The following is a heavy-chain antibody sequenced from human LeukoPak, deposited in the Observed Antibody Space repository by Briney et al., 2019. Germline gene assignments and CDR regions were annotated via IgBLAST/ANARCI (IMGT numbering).Heavy chain of an antibody. Sequence: GGSLRLSCAASGFTFSSYSMNWVRQAPGKGLEWVSSISSSSSYIYYADSVEGRFTISRDNAKNSLYLQMNSLRAEDTAVYYCARAPPDSSGWYAYYYYGMDVWGQGTTVTVSS. V-gene: IGHV3-21*01. CDR1: GFTFSSYS. CDR3: ARAPPDSSGWYAYYYYGMDV. D-gene: IGHD6-19*01. J-gene: IGHJ6*02. CDR2: ISSSSSYI.